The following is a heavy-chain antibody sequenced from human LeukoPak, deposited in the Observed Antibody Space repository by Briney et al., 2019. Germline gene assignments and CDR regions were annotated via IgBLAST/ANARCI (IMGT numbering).Heavy chain of an antibody. CDR2: IYYSGST. D-gene: IGHD3-3*01. CDR3: ARGRVTIFGVRAGYNWFDP. V-gene: IGHV4-38-2*02. Sequence: QPSETLSLTCTVSGYSISSGYYWGWIRQPPGKGLEWIGSIYYSGSTYYNPSLKSRVTISVDTSKNQFSLKLSSVTAADTAVYYCARGRVTIFGVRAGYNWFDPWGQGTLVTVSS. J-gene: IGHJ5*02. CDR1: GYSISSGYY.